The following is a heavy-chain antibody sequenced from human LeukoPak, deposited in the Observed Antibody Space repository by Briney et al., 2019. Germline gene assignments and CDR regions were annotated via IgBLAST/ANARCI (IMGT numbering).Heavy chain of an antibody. Sequence: GGSLRPSCAASGIIVSRYWMTWVRQAPGKGLEWVADIKEDGSEKHYVDSVKGRFTISRDNAENSLYLQMNGLRAEDTAIYYCARDLGVCSGGTCYPVYDYWGQGIPVTVSS. CDR2: IKEDGSEK. J-gene: IGHJ4*02. CDR3: ARDLGVCSGGTCYPVYDY. V-gene: IGHV3-7*01. CDR1: GIIVSRYW. D-gene: IGHD2-15*01.